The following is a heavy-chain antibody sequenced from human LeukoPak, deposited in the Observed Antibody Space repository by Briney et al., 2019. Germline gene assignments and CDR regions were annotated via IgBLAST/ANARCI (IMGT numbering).Heavy chain of an antibody. CDR2: ISSSSSTI. CDR1: GFTFSSYS. J-gene: IGHJ4*02. D-gene: IGHD4-17*01. CDR3: VRDRTVSTTLDY. V-gene: IGHV3-48*02. Sequence: PGGSLRLSCAASGFTFSSYSMNWVRQAPGKGLEWLSYISSSSSTIYYADSVKGRFAISRDNAKNTVYLQMNSLRDEDTAVYYCVRDRTVSTTLDYWGQGTLVTVSS.